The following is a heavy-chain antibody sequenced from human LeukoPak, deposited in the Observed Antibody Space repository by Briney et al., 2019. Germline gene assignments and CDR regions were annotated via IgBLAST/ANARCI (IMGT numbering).Heavy chain of an antibody. CDR1: GFTFSSYS. J-gene: IGHJ4*02. CDR2: ISSSSSTI. V-gene: IGHV3-48*01. Sequence: GVLRLSCAASGFTFSSYSMNWVRQAPGKGLEWVSYISSSSSTIYYADSVKGRFTISRDNAKNSLYLQMNSLRAEDTAVYYCARAQNGGDFYFDYWGLGTQVTVSS. CDR3: ARAQNGGDFYFDY. D-gene: IGHD2-21*02.